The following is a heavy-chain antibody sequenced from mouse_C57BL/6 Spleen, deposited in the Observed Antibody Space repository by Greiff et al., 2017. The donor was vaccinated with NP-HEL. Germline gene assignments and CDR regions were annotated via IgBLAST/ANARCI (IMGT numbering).Heavy chain of an antibody. CDR2: IDPSDTYT. CDR1: GYTFASYW. Sequence: QVQLQQSGAELVKPGASVKLSCKASGYTFASYWMQWIKQRPGQGLEWIGEIDPSDTYTNYNQKFKGKATLTVDTSSSPAYMQLSSLTSEDSAVYYCARGSRLDYWGQGTTLTVSS. D-gene: IGHD1-1*01. J-gene: IGHJ2*01. CDR3: ARGSRLDY. V-gene: IGHV1-50*01.